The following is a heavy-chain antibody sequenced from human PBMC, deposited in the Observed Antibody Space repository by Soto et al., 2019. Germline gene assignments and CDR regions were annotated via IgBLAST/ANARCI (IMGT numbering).Heavy chain of an antibody. V-gene: IGHV3-23*01. D-gene: IGHD2-8*02. CDR3: AKEPWSTGERPFDY. CDR1: GFTFSSYA. Sequence: EVQLLESGGGLVQPGGSLRLSCAASGFTFSSYAMSWVRQAPGQGLEWVSAISGSGGSTYYADSVKGRFTICRDNSKNTLYLQMNSLRAEDTAVYYFAKEPWSTGERPFDYWGQGTLVTVSS. CDR2: ISGSGGST. J-gene: IGHJ4*02.